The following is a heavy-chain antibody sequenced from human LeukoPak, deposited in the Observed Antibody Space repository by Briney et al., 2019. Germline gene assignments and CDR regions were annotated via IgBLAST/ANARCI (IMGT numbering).Heavy chain of an antibody. CDR1: DDSISSRHYF. CDR3: ARRRMGGYLDV. D-gene: IGHD3-16*01. V-gene: IGHV4-39*01. Sequence: PSETLSLTCSASDDSISSRHYFWGWIRQPPGKGLEWIGSVYYTGSTYYNPSLKSRVTISVDTPKKQFSLNLSSVTAADTAVYYCARRRMGGYLDVWGKGTTVTVSS. CDR2: VYYTGST. J-gene: IGHJ6*03.